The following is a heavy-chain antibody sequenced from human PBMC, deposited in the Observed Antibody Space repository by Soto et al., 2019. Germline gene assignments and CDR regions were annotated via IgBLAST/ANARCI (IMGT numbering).Heavy chain of an antibody. CDR2: IIPILGIA. CDR1: GGTFSSYT. Sequence: QVQLVQSGAEVKKPGSSVKVSCKASGGTFSSYTISWVRQAPGQGLEWMGRIIPILGIANYAQKFQGRVTITADKSTSIGYMVLSILRSEDTVVYYCARGDWSSTSCYSPFDIWGQGTMVTVSS. CDR3: ARGDWSSTSCYSPFDI. J-gene: IGHJ3*02. V-gene: IGHV1-69*02. D-gene: IGHD2-2*01.